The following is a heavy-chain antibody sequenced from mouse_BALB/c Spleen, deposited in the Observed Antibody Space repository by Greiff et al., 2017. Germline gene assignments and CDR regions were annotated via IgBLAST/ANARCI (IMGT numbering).Heavy chain of an antibody. J-gene: IGHJ3*01. CDR3: ARDLITTAAWFAY. V-gene: IGHV2-9*02. CDR2: IWAGGST. D-gene: IGHD2-4*01. Sequence: VLLVESGPGLVAPSQSLSITCTASGFSLTSYGVHWVRQPPGKGLEWLGVIWAGGSTNYNSALISRLSISKDNSKSQVFLKMNSLQTDDTAMYYCARDLITTAAWFAYWGQGTLVTVSA. CDR1: GFSLTSYG.